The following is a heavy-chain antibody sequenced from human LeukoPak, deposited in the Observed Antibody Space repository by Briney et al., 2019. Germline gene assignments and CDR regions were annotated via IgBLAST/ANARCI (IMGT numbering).Heavy chain of an antibody. CDR3: ARIVFSGSWGYFDY. V-gene: IGHV4-59*01. CDR2: IYYSGST. Sequence: SETLSLTCTVSGGSMSTYYWSWIRQSPGKGLEWIGYIYYSGSTSYNPSLKSRLTISIDTSKTQFYLKLSSVTAADTAVYYCARIVFSGSWGYFDYWGQGILVTVSS. D-gene: IGHD3-16*01. CDR1: GGSMSTYY. J-gene: IGHJ4*02.